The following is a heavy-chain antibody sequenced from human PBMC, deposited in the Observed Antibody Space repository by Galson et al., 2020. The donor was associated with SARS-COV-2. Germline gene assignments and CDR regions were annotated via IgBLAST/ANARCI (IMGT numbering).Heavy chain of an antibody. CDR1: GFTFSNYP. J-gene: IGHJ4*02. D-gene: IGHD6-19*01. CDR3: ARDSSGWYYFDC. CDR2: ISYDGSNK. V-gene: IGHV3-30*04. Sequence: GGSLRRSCAASGFTFSNYPMHWVRQAPGKGLEWVAVISYDGSNKYYADSVKGRFTISRDNSKNTLYLQMNSLRAEDTAVYYCARDSSGWYYFDCWGQGTLVTVSS.